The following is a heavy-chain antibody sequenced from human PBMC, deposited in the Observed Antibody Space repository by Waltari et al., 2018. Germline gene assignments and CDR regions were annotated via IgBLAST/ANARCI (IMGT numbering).Heavy chain of an antibody. V-gene: IGHV4-34*02. Sequence: QVQVQQWGAGLLKPSETLSLTCAVYGVSLSGYYYTWFRQPPGKGLEWVGEINHSGNTKYNPSLKSRVTISLDTSKNHISLDLNSVTAADTAVYYCATSKLFGTSVEYWGQGTLVTVSS. CDR1: GVSLSGYY. D-gene: IGHD3-10*02. J-gene: IGHJ4*02. CDR3: ATSKLFGTSVEY. CDR2: INHSGNT.